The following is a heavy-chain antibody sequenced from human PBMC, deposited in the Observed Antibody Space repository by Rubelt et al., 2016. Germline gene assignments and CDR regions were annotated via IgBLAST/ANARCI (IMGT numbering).Heavy chain of an antibody. J-gene: IGHJ4*02. CDR2: ISGSGGST. V-gene: IGHV3-NL1*01. D-gene: IGHD6-13*01. CDR1: GFTFSSYG. CDR3: AKAHSSSWPYFDY. Sequence: QVQLVESGGGVVQPGRSLRLSCAASGFTFSSYGMHWVRQAPGKGLEWVSAISGSGGSTYYAESVKGRVTISGDNSKNTLYLQMNSLRAEDTAVYYCAKAHSSSWPYFDYWGQGTLVTVSS.